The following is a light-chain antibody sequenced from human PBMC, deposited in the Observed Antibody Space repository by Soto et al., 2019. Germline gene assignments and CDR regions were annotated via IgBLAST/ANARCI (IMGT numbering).Light chain of an antibody. CDR1: NSDVGGYNY. J-gene: IGLJ2*01. CDR2: EVN. V-gene: IGLV2-8*01. Sequence: QSVLTQPPSASGSPGQSVTISCTGTNSDVGGYNYVSWYQQYPGKVPKLMIYEVNKRPSGVPDRFSGSKSGDTASLTVSGLQAEDEADYYCSSYGGSNNFVVFGGGTKL. CDR3: SSYGGSNNFVV.